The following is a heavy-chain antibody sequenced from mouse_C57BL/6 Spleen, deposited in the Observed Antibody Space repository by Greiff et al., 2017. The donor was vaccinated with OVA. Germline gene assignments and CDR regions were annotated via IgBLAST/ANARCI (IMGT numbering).Heavy chain of an antibody. CDR2: IDPDSGGT. D-gene: IGHD2-1*01. CDR1: GYTFTSYG. V-gene: IGHV1-72*01. J-gene: IGHJ3*01. Sequence: QVQLKQSGAELVKPGASVKLSCKASGYTFTSYGMHWVKQRPGRGLEWIGWIDPDSGGTKYNEKFKGKATLTVDKPSSTAYMQLSSLTSEDSAVYYCAGGFYYGNPFAYWGQGTLVTVSA. CDR3: AGGFYYGNPFAY.